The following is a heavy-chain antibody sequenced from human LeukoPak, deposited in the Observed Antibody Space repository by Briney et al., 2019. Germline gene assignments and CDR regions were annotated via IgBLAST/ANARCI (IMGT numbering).Heavy chain of an antibody. J-gene: IGHJ3*02. D-gene: IGHD3-3*01. Sequence: RTSQTLSLTCTVSGGSISSGGYYWSWIRQHPGKGLEWIGYIYYSGSTYYNPSLKSRVTISVDTSKNQFSLKLSSVTAADTAVYYCARGGSITISSDAFDIWGQGTMVTVSS. CDR2: IYYSGST. CDR3: ARGGSITISSDAFDI. CDR1: GGSISSGGYY. V-gene: IGHV4-31*03.